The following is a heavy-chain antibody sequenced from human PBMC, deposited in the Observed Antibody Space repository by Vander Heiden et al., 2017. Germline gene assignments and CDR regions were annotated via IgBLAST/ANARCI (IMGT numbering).Heavy chain of an antibody. Sequence: EVQLVESGGGLVQPGGSLRLSCAASGFTFSNDWMHWGRQAPGKGLVWVSRISSDGSSTSYADSVKGRFTISRDNAKNTLYLQMNSLRAEDTAVYYCARGNYYGMDVWGQGTTVTVSS. CDR1: GFTFSNDW. V-gene: IGHV3-74*01. J-gene: IGHJ6*02. CDR2: ISSDGSST. CDR3: ARGNYYGMDV.